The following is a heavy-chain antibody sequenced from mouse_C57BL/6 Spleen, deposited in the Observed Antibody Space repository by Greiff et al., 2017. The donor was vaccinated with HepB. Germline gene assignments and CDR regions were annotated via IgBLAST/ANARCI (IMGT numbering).Heavy chain of an antibody. Sequence: EVKVVESGGGLVQPGGSLSLSCAASGFTFTDYYMSWVRQPPGKALEWLGFIRNKANGYTTEYSASVKGRFTISRDNSQSILYLQMNALRAEDSATYYCAREGDYDASYWYFDVWGTGTTVTVSS. CDR3: AREGDYDASYWYFDV. CDR2: IRNKANGYTT. V-gene: IGHV7-3*01. CDR1: GFTFTDYY. D-gene: IGHD2-4*01. J-gene: IGHJ1*03.